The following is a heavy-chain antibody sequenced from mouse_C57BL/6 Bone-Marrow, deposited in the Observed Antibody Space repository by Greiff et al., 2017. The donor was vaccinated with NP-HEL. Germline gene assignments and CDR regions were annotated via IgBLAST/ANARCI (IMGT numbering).Heavy chain of an antibody. J-gene: IGHJ1*03. CDR1: GYTFTGYW. CDR2: ILPGSGST. D-gene: IGHD1-1*01. V-gene: IGHV1-9*01. CDR3: ESFLYYGSSNNWYFDV. Sequence: QVQLQQSGAELMKPGASVKLSCKATGYTFTGYWIEWVKQRPGHGLEWIGEILPGSGSTNYNEKFKGKATLTADTSSNTAYMQLSSLETKNSAIYYYESFLYYGSSNNWYFDVWGTGTTVTVSS.